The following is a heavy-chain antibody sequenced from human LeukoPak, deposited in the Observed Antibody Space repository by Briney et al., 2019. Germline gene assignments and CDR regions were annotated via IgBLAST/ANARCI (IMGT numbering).Heavy chain of an antibody. CDR2: ISSSSSYT. D-gene: IGHD2-15*01. CDR3: ARVGRGTGGAFDI. Sequence: PGGSLRLSCAASGFTFSDYYMSWIRQAPGKGLEWVSYISSSSSYTNYADSAKGRFTISRDNAKNSLYLQMNSLRAEDTAVYYCARVGRGTGGAFDIWGQGTMVTVSS. V-gene: IGHV3-11*06. J-gene: IGHJ3*02. CDR1: GFTFSDYY.